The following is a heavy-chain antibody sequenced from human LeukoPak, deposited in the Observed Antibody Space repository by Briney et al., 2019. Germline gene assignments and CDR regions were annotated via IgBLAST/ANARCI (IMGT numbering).Heavy chain of an antibody. Sequence: SVIVSCTASGGTFSSYAISWVRQAPGQGLEWMGGIIPIFGTANYAQTFQGRVTITADESTSTAYMQLSSLRSEDTAVYYCARAGDIVATLEYWGQGTLVTVSS. V-gene: IGHV1-69*13. CDR1: GGTFSSYA. J-gene: IGHJ4*02. D-gene: IGHD5-12*01. CDR3: ARAGDIVATLEY. CDR2: IIPIFGTA.